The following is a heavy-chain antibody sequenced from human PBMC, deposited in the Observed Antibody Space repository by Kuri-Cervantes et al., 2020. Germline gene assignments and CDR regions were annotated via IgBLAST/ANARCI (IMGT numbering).Heavy chain of an antibody. CDR2: IWYDGSNK. CDR1: GFTFSSYG. CDR3: AKDRGGREWPDAFDI. V-gene: IGHV3-30*02. J-gene: IGHJ3*02. Sequence: GESLKISCAASGFTFSSYGMHWVRQAPGKGLEWVAVIWYDGSNKYYADSVKGRFTISRDNSKNTLYLQMNSLRAEDTAVYYYAKDRGGREWPDAFDIWGQGTMVTVSS. D-gene: IGHD3-3*01.